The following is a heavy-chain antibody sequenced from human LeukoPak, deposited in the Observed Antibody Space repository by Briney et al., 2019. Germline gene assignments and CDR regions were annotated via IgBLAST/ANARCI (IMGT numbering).Heavy chain of an antibody. CDR3: ARIYGSGRHPNYYYGMDV. CDR2: IHSDGSYI. V-gene: IGHV3-21*01. Sequence: GRSLRLSCAGSGFTFSSYTMQWVRQAPGKGLQWVSCIHSDGSYIYYADSVKGRFTISRDNAKNSLSLHMNSLRAEDTAVYYCARIYGSGRHPNYYYGMDVWGKGTTVTVSS. D-gene: IGHD3-10*01. CDR1: GFTFSSYT. J-gene: IGHJ6*04.